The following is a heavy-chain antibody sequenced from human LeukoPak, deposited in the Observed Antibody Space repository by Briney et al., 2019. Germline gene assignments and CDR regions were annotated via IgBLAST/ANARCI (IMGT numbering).Heavy chain of an antibody. D-gene: IGHD3-22*01. V-gene: IGHV4-39*01. CDR1: GGSISSSSYY. Sequence: SETLSLTCTVSGGSISSSSYYWGWIRQPPGKGLEWIGSIYYSGSTYYNPSLKSRVTISVDTSKNQFSLKLSSVTAADTAVYYCARSCDYYDSSGYYCFFDYWGQGTLVTVFS. J-gene: IGHJ4*02. CDR3: ARSCDYYDSSGYYCFFDY. CDR2: IYYSGST.